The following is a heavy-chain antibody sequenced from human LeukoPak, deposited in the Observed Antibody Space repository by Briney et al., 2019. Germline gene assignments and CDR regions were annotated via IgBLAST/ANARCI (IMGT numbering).Heavy chain of an antibody. CDR3: ASVDTAMEQYYFDY. CDR1: GGSFSGYY. V-gene: IGHV4-34*01. Sequence: SETLSLTCAVYGGSFSGYYWSWIRQPPGKGLERIGEINHSGSTNYNPSLKSRVTISVDTSKNQFSLKLSSVTAADTAVYYCASVDTAMEQYYFDYWGQGTLVTVSS. J-gene: IGHJ4*02. D-gene: IGHD5-18*01. CDR2: INHSGST.